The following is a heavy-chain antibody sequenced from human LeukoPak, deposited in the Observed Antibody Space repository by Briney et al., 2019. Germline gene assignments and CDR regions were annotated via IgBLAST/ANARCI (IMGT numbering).Heavy chain of an antibody. CDR1: GFPFSSYW. D-gene: IGHD5-24*01. CDR2: IKQDGSKK. Sequence: GGSLRLSCVASGFPFSSYWMTWVRQAPGKGLEWVANIKQDGSKKSYVDSVKGRFTISRDNAKNSLYLQMNSLSAEDTAIYYCTRVGYIDEGIDYWGQGTLVTVSS. J-gene: IGHJ4*02. CDR3: TRVGYIDEGIDY. V-gene: IGHV3-7*04.